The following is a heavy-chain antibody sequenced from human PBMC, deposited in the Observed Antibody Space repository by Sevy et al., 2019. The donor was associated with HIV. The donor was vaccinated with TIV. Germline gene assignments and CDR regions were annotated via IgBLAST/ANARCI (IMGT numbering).Heavy chain of an antibody. V-gene: IGHV3-23*01. Sequence: GGSLRLSCAASGFTFSSYAMSWVRQAPGKGLEWVSAISGSGGSTYYADSVKGRFTIPRDNSKNTLYLQMNSLRAEDTAVYYCARFYGSGSYLGGWFDPWGQGTLVTVSS. CDR2: ISGSGGST. J-gene: IGHJ5*02. CDR1: GFTFSSYA. D-gene: IGHD3-10*01. CDR3: ARFYGSGSYLGGWFDP.